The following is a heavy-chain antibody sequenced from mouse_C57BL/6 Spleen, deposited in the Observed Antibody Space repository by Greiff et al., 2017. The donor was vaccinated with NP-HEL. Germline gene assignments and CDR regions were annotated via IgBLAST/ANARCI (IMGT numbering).Heavy chain of an antibody. CDR2: IYPGDGDT. D-gene: IGHD3-2*02. CDR3: ARIGSSGYYFDY. V-gene: IGHV1-82*01. Sequence: VQLQQSGPELVKPGASVKISCKASGYAFSSSWMNWVKQRPGKGLEWIGRIYPGDGDTNYNGKFKGKATLTADKSSSTAYMQLSSLTSEDSAVYFCARIGSSGYYFDYWGQGTTLTVSS. J-gene: IGHJ2*01. CDR1: GYAFSSSW.